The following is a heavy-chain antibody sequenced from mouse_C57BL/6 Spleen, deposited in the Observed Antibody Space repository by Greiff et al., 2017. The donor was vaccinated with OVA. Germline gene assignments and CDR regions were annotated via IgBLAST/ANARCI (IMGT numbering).Heavy chain of an antibody. D-gene: IGHD1-1*01. Sequence: EVMLVASGGGLVQPGGSLKLSCAASGFTFSDYGMAWVRQAPRQGPEWVAFISNLAYSIYYADTVTGRFTISRENAKNTLYLEMSSLRSEDTAMYYCARHYYGSSYGYFDVWGTGTTVTVSS. V-gene: IGHV5-15*01. CDR1: GFTFSDYG. CDR2: ISNLAYSI. J-gene: IGHJ1*03. CDR3: ARHYYGSSYGYFDV.